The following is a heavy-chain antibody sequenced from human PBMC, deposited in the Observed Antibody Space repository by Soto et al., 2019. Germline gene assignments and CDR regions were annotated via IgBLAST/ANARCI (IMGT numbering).Heavy chain of an antibody. V-gene: IGHV4-59*01. CDR3: ASSIVGATRGYDAFDI. D-gene: IGHD1-26*01. Sequence: SETLSLTCTVSGGSISSYYWSWIRQPPGKGLEWIGYIYYSGSTNYNPSLKSRVTISVDTSKNQFSLKLSSVTAADTAVYYCASSIVGATRGYDAFDIWGQGTMVPVSS. CDR1: GGSISSYY. CDR2: IYYSGST. J-gene: IGHJ3*02.